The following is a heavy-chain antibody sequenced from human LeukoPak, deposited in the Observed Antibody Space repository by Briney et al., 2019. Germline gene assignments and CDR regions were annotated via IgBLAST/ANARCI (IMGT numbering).Heavy chain of an antibody. CDR3: ARTQYYYDSSGYYQPHFDY. Sequence: QTGGSLRLSCAASGFTVSSNYMSWVRQAPGKGLEWVSVIYSGGSTYYADSVKGRFTISRDNSKNTLYLQMNSLRAEDTAVYYCARTQYYYDSSGYYQPHFDYWGQGTLVTVSS. J-gene: IGHJ4*02. CDR2: IYSGGST. V-gene: IGHV3-66*02. CDR1: GFTVSSNY. D-gene: IGHD3-22*01.